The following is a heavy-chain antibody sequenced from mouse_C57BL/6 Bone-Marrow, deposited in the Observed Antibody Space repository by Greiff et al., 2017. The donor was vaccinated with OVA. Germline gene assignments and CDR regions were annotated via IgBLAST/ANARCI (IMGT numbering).Heavy chain of an antibody. CDR1: GYTFTSYW. CDR3: ASLLLVYYYAMDY. Sequence: QVQLQQPGTELVKPGASVKLSCKASGYTFTSYWMHWVKQRPGQGLEWIGNINPSNGGTNYNERFKSKATLTVDKSSSTAYMQLSSLTSEDSAVYYCASLLLVYYYAMDYWGQGTSVTVSS. CDR2: INPSNGGT. J-gene: IGHJ4*01. V-gene: IGHV1-53*01.